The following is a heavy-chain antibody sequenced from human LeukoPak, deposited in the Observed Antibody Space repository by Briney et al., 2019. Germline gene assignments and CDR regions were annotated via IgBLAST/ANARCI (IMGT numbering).Heavy chain of an antibody. Sequence: ASVKVSCKASGYTFTGYYMHWVRQAPGQGLEWVGWINPNSGGTNYAQKFQGRVTMTRDTSISTAYMELSRLRSDDTAVYYCARAPRVGTTYYYYYYGMDVWGQGTTVTVSS. CDR3: ARAPRVGTTYYYYYYGMDV. D-gene: IGHD1-1*01. CDR1: GYTFTGYY. J-gene: IGHJ6*02. V-gene: IGHV1-2*02. CDR2: INPNSGGT.